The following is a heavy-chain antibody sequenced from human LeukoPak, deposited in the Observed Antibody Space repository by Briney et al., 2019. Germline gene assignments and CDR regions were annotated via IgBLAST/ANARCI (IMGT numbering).Heavy chain of an antibody. CDR1: GGSISSYY. CDR3: ARGRWLQLNYFDY. J-gene: IGHJ4*02. D-gene: IGHD5-24*01. CDR2: IYTSVTT. Sequence: PSETLSLTCTVSGGSISSYYWSWIRQPAGKGLEWIGRIYTSVTTNYNPSLKGRVTISVDTSKNQFSLKLSSVTAADTAVYYCARGRWLQLNYFDYWGQGTLVTVSS. V-gene: IGHV4-4*07.